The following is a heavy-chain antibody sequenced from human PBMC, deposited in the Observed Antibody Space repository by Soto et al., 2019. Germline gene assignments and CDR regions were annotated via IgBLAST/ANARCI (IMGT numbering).Heavy chain of an antibody. CDR3: AREVGAGRFDP. Sequence: QVQLVQSGAEVKKPGASVKVSCKASGYTFTSYVINWVRQATGQGLEWMGWMNPNSGNTSYAQKFQGRVTMTRHTSISTAYMEPSSLRSEDTAVYSCAREVGAGRFDPWGQGTLVTVSS. V-gene: IGHV1-8*01. CDR2: MNPNSGNT. J-gene: IGHJ5*02. CDR1: GYTFTSYV. D-gene: IGHD1-26*01.